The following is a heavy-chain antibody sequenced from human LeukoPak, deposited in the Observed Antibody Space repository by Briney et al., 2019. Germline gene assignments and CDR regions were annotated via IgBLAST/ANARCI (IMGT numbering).Heavy chain of an antibody. J-gene: IGHJ3*02. D-gene: IGHD4-23*01. Sequence: GASVKVSCKASGYTFISYGISWVRQAPGQGLEWMGWISSYSDNTNYAQKLQGRVTMTTDTSTNTAYMELRSLRSDDTAVYYCARDTTVVTPDGFDIWGQGTMVTVSS. V-gene: IGHV1-18*01. CDR3: ARDTTVVTPDGFDI. CDR2: ISSYSDNT. CDR1: GYTFISYG.